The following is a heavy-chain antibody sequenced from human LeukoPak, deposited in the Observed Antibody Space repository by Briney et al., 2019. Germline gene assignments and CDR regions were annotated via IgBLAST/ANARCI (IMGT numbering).Heavy chain of an antibody. Sequence: GESLKISCAVSGFTFDDYGVSWVRQAPGKGLEWVSGINWNGGSTGYADSVKGRFTISRDNAKKSVYLKMNSLRGEDTALYYCARDYCGGDCYPFDYWGQGTLVTVSS. D-gene: IGHD2-21*02. V-gene: IGHV3-20*04. CDR2: INWNGGST. J-gene: IGHJ4*02. CDR3: ARDYCGGDCYPFDY. CDR1: GFTFDDYG.